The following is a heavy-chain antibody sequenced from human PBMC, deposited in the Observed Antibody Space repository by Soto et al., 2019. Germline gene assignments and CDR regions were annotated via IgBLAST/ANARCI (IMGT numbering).Heavy chain of an antibody. CDR2: ISGSGGST. D-gene: IGHD1-26*01. CDR1: GFTFSSYA. Sequence: PGGSLRLSCAASGFTFSSYAMIWVRQAPGKGLEWVSTISGSGGSTYYADSVKGRFTISRDNSRNMLNLQMNSLRAEDTAIYYCAKAYSGSYYEDYWGQGTLVTVSS. V-gene: IGHV3-23*01. J-gene: IGHJ4*02. CDR3: AKAYSGSYYEDY.